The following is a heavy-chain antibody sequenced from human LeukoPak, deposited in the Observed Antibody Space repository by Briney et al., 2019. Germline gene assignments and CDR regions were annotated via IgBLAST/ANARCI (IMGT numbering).Heavy chain of an antibody. CDR3: AKRSHPRESYYFDY. Sequence: ASVKVSCKASGYTFTGYYMHWVRQAPGQGLEWMGWINPNSGGTNYAQKFQGRVTMTRDTSISTAYMELSSLRSEDTAVYYCAKRSHPRESYYFDYWGQGTLVTVSS. CDR1: GYTFTGYY. CDR2: INPNSGGT. V-gene: IGHV1-2*02. J-gene: IGHJ4*02.